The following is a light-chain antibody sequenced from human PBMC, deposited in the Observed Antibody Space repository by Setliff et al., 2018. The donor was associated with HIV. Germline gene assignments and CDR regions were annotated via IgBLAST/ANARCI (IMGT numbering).Light chain of an antibody. Sequence: QSALAQPPSASGSPGQSVTMSCTGTSSDVGGYNYVSWYQQHPGKAPKLMIYEVNKRPSGVPDRFSGSKSGNTASLTVSGLQAEDEADYYCSSYAGSNNWVFGGGTKSPS. CDR1: SSDVGGYNY. V-gene: IGLV2-8*01. CDR2: EVN. CDR3: SSYAGSNNWV. J-gene: IGLJ2*01.